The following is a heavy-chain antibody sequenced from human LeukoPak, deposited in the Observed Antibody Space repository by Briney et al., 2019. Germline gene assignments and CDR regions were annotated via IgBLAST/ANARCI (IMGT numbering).Heavy chain of an antibody. D-gene: IGHD3-22*01. CDR1: GYTFTSYY. V-gene: IGHV1-46*01. Sequence: ASVKVSCKASGYTFTSYYMHWVRQAPGQGLEWMGIINPSGGSTSYAQKFQGRVTMTRDMSTSTVYMELSSLRSEDTAVYYCARAVNYDSSGYDYCFDYWGQGTLVTVSS. CDR2: INPSGGST. CDR3: ARAVNYDSSGYDYCFDY. J-gene: IGHJ4*02.